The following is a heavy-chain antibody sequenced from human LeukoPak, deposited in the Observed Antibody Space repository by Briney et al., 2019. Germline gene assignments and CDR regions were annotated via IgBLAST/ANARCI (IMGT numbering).Heavy chain of an antibody. CDR2: IKEDGSEK. V-gene: IGHV3-7*01. Sequence: GGSLRLSCACSGFTFSRYWMSGVRQAPGRGREGVAQIKEDGSEKYYVDTVKGRFTISRDKAKNSLYQQLNSLRVEDTAVYYCAKREQARAGPYYHYHYMDVWGKGTTVTVSS. J-gene: IGHJ6*03. CDR3: AKREQARAGPYYHYHYMDV. D-gene: IGHD1-26*01. CDR1: GFTFSRYW.